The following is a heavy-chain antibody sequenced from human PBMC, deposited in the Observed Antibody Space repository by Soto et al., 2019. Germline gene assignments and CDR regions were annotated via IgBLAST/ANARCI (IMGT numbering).Heavy chain of an antibody. V-gene: IGHV3-23*01. J-gene: IGHJ4*02. CDR2: ISGSGGST. D-gene: IGHD2-15*01. CDR3: AKEFCRGGSCYPTYY. Sequence: GGSLRLSCAASGFTFSSYAMSWVRQAPGKGLEWVSAISGSGGSTYYADSMKGRFTISRDNSKNTLYLQMNSLRAEDTAVYYCAKEFCRGGSCYPTYYWGQGTLVTVSS. CDR1: GFTFSSYA.